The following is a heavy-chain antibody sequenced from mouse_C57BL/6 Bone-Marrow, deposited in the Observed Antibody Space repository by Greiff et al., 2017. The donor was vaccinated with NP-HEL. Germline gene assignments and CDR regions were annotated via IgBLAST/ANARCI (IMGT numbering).Heavy chain of an antibody. CDR3: ASPYDYDVAWFAY. D-gene: IGHD2-4*01. J-gene: IGHJ3*01. CDR1: GFTFSSYG. V-gene: IGHV5-6*01. CDR2: ISSGGSYT. Sequence: EVKVVESGGDLVKPGGSLKLSCAASGFTFSSYGMSWVRQTPDKRLEWVATISSGGSYTYYPDSVKGRFTISRDNAKNTQYLQMSSLKSEDTAVYYCASPYDYDVAWFAYWGQGTLVTVSA.